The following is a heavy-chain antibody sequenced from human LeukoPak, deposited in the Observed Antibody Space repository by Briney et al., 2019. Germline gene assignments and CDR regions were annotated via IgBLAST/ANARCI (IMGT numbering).Heavy chain of an antibody. CDR3: ARAMAPRPYYYYGMDV. CDR2: MNPNSGNT. Sequence: ASVKVSCKASGYTFTSYDINWGRQATGQGLEWMGWMNPNSGNTGYAQEFQGRVTMTRNTSISTAYMELSSLRSEDTAVYYCARAMAPRPYYYYGMDVWGQGTTVTVSS. CDR1: GYTFTSYD. J-gene: IGHJ6*02. D-gene: IGHD5-24*01. V-gene: IGHV1-8*01.